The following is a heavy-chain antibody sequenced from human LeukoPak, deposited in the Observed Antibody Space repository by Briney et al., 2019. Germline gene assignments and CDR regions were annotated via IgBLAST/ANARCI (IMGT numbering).Heavy chain of an antibody. D-gene: IGHD3-10*01. CDR3: ARDGSGTYWAYYNWFDP. J-gene: IGHJ5*02. V-gene: IGHV1-8*01. CDR2: MNPNSGNT. CDR1: GYTFTSYD. Sequence: ASVKVSCKASGYTFTSYDINWVRQATGQGLEWMGWMNPNSGNTGYAQKFQGRVTMTRNTSISTAYMELSNLRPEDTAVYYCARDGSGTYWAYYNWFDPWGQGTLVTVSS.